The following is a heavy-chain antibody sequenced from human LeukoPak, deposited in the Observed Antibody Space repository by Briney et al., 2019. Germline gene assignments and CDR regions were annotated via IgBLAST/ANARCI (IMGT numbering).Heavy chain of an antibody. Sequence: ASVKVSCKESGYTFSNYDINWVRQAPGQGLEWVGWMKPNTGATGYAAKFQGRVTMTREISTSTAYMELSSLTSEDTAVYFCARTYCENCPNPNWFDPWGQGTLVTVSS. D-gene: IGHD2-8*01. CDR3: ARTYCENCPNPNWFDP. J-gene: IGHJ5*02. CDR1: GYTFSNYD. V-gene: IGHV1-8*01. CDR2: MKPNTGAT.